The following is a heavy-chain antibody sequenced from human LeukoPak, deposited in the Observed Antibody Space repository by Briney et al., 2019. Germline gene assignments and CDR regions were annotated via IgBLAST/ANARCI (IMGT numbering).Heavy chain of an antibody. CDR2: ISSDGSST. CDR3: ARGDLIAVAGADAFDI. J-gene: IGHJ3*02. D-gene: IGHD6-19*01. CDR1: GFALSSYW. Sequence: GGSLRLSCAASGFALSSYWMHWVRQAPGKGLVWVSRISSDGSSTSYADSVKGRFTISRDNAKNTLYLQMNSLRAEDTAVYYCARGDLIAVAGADAFDIWGQGTMVTVSS. V-gene: IGHV3-74*01.